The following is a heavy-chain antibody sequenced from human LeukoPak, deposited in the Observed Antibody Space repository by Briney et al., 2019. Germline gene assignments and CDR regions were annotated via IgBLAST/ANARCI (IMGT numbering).Heavy chain of an antibody. V-gene: IGHV3-9*01. CDR2: ISWNSGTL. CDR3: AELGITMIGGV. D-gene: IGHD3-10*02. CDR1: GFRFDDYA. J-gene: IGHJ6*04. Sequence: GGSLRLSCAASGFRFDDYAMHWVRQAPGKGLEWVSGISWNSGTLAYADSVKGRFTISRDNAENSLYLQMNSLRAEDTAVYYCAELGITMIGGVWGKGTTVTISS.